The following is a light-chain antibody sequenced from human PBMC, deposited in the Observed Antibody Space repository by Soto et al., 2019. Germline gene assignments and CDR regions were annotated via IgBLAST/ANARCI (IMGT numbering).Light chain of an antibody. CDR1: QSVSIY. Sequence: EIVLAQSPATLPLSPGERATLSCRASQSVSIYLAWYQQKPGQAPRLLIYDASNRATGIPARFSGSGSGTDFTLTISSLEPEDFAVYYCQQRSNWPPKITFGQGTRLE. CDR2: DAS. V-gene: IGKV3-11*01. CDR3: QQRSNWPPKIT. J-gene: IGKJ5*01.